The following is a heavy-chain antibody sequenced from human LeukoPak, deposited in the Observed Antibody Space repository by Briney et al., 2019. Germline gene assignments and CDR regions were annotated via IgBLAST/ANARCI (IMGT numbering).Heavy chain of an antibody. CDR2: IYYSGST. J-gene: IGHJ4*02. D-gene: IGHD4-17*01. CDR3: ARGEDDYGDYVHDY. V-gene: IGHV4-59*01. CDR1: GGSITSYY. Sequence: SETLSLTCTVSGGSITSYYWSWIRQPPGRGLEWIGYIYYSGSTNYNPSLKSRVTISVDTSKNQFSLKLSSVTAADTAVYYCARGEDDYGDYVHDYWGQGTLVTVSS.